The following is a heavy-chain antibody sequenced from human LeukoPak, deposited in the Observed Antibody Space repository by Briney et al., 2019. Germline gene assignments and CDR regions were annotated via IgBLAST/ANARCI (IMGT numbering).Heavy chain of an antibody. CDR1: GFTFSDYW. CDR3: ARDLYYFYSSGYYASDL. Sequence: GGSLRLSCTASGFTFSDYWISWVRQAPGKGLEWVANINQDGSERHYVDSLRGRFTISRDNARNSLYLQMNSLRAEDTAVYFCARDLYYFYSSGYYASDLWGQGTLVTVSS. J-gene: IGHJ5*02. V-gene: IGHV3-7*01. D-gene: IGHD3-22*01. CDR2: INQDGSER.